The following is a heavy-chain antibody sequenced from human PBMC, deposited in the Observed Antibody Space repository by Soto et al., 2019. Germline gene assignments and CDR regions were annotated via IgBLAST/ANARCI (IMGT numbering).Heavy chain of an antibody. V-gene: IGHV3-33*01. CDR3: ARDGDVNTGFGKDY. Sequence: PVGSLRLSCAASGFTFSSYGMHWVRQAPGKGLEWVAFIWHDGGNKFYAESVKGRFTISRDNSKNTLYLQMTSLSAEDTAMYYCARDGDVNTGFGKDYWGQGXLVTVYS. D-gene: IGHD3-16*01. CDR1: GFTFSSYG. J-gene: IGHJ4*02. CDR2: IWHDGGNK.